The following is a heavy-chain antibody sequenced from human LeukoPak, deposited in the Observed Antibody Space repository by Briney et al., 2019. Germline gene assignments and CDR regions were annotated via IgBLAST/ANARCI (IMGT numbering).Heavy chain of an antibody. D-gene: IGHD6-13*01. CDR1: GFTFSSYG. CDR3: ARERFTGSSWQLYYFDY. CDR2: ISYDGSNK. J-gene: IGHJ4*02. V-gene: IGHV3-30*03. Sequence: SGGSLRLSCAASGFTFSSYGMHWVRQAPGRGLEWVAVISYDGSNKYYADSVKGRFTISRDNAKNSLYLQMNSLRAEDTAVYYCARERFTGSSWQLYYFDYWGQGTLVTVSS.